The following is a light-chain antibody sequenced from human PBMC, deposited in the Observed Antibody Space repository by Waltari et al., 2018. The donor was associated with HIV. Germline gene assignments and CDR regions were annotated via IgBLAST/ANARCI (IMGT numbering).Light chain of an antibody. CDR3: GTWDTRLNGGV. Sequence: QSVLTQPPSVSAAPGQKVTIPCSGSTSNFGNDFVSWYQHLPGAAPNLLIYDNNKRPSGISDRFSGSKSDTSATLAITGLQTGDEAHYYCGTWDTRLNGGVFGGGTKLTVL. CDR2: DNN. V-gene: IGLV1-51*01. CDR1: TSNFGNDF. J-gene: IGLJ3*02.